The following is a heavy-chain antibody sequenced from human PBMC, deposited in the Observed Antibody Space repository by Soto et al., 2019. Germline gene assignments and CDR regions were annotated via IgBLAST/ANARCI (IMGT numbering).Heavy chain of an antibody. V-gene: IGHV4-4*07. CDR3: ARDFNFIFGDFAAMRWHFDP. D-gene: IGHD3-3*02. CDR2: VYTTGST. J-gene: IGHJ5*02. CDR1: GGSINTYY. Sequence: SETLSLTCTVTGGSINTYYWSWIRQSAGKGLEWIGRVYTTGSTNYNPSLKSRVTISVDTSRNQFSLSLRSVTAADTAVYYCARDFNFIFGDFAAMRWHFDPWGQGPLVT.